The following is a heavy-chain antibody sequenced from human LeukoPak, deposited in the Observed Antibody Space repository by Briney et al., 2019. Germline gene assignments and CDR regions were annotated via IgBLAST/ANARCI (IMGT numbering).Heavy chain of an antibody. CDR2: IYYSGST. D-gene: IGHD3-22*01. Sequence: SQTLSLTCTVSGGSISSGDYYWGWIRQPPGKCLEWIGYIYYSGSTYYNPSLKSRVTISVDTSNNQFSLKLSSVTAADTAVYYCARGVYDGSGSLFDYWGQGTLVTVSS. CDR1: GGSISSGDYY. J-gene: IGHJ4*02. CDR3: ARGVYDGSGSLFDY. V-gene: IGHV4-30-4*01.